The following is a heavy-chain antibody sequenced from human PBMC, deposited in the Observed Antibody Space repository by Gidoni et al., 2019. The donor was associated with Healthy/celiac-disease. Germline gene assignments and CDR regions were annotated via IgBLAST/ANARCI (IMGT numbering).Heavy chain of an antibody. V-gene: IGHV1-8*01. Sequence: QVQLVQSGADAQKPGASVKVSCKASGNTFTSYAINLVRQAIGQGLEWMGWMNPNSGKIGYEQKFQGRVTMTRNTSISTAYMELSSLRSEDTAVYYCARAWFYYGMDGWGQGTTVTVSS. CDR1: GNTFTSYA. D-gene: IGHD3-22*01. CDR3: ARAWFYYGMDG. J-gene: IGHJ6*02. CDR2: MNPNSGKI.